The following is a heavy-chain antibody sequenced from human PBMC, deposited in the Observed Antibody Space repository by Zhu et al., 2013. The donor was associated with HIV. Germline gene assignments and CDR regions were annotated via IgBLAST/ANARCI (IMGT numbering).Heavy chain of an antibody. CDR2: INPNTGGT. J-gene: IGHJ5*02. V-gene: IGHV1-2*02. CDR1: SFSVNPIY. Sequence: QVQLQQSAAEVKKPGTSVRVSCGTSSFSVNPIYVNWVRLVPGQGLEWMGWINPNTGGTNYAQRFQGRVTITSDPSTTTASMELSRLRSDDTALYYCARDLIAVTGNWFDPWGQGTLVTVSS. CDR3: ARDLIAVTGNWFDP. D-gene: IGHD6-19*01.